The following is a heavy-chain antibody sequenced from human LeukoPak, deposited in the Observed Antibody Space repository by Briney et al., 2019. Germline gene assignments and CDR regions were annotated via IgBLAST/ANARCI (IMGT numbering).Heavy chain of an antibody. V-gene: IGHV3-23*01. D-gene: IGHD3-9*01. CDR3: AKDLRGYDILTGYYRTDMGVNFDY. Sequence: GGSLRLSCAASGFTFSSYAMTWVRRAPGKGLEWVSAISGSGGSTYYADSVKGRFTISRDNSKNTLYLQMNSLRAEDTAVYYCAKDLRGYDILTGYYRTDMGVNFDYWGQGTLVTVSS. J-gene: IGHJ4*02. CDR2: ISGSGGST. CDR1: GFTFSSYA.